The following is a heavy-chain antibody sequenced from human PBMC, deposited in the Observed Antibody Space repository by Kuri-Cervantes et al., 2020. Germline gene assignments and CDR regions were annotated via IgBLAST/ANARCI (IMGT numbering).Heavy chain of an antibody. D-gene: IGHD5-18*01. V-gene: IGHV1-18*01. CDR1: GYTFTSYG. J-gene: IGHJ4*02. CDR2: ISAYNGNT. Sequence: ASVKVSCKASGYTFTSYGISWVRQAPGQGLEWMGWISAYNGNTNYAQKLQGRVTMTTDTSTSIAYMELRSLRSDDTAVYYCARVFLGFSGYTMGYSYGFDDYWGQGTLVTVSS. CDR3: ARVFLGFSGYTMGYSYGFDDY.